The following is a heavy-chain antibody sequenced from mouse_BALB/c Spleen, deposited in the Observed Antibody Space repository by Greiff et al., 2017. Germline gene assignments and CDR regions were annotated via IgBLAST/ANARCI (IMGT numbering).Heavy chain of an antibody. Sequence: VQLKQSGAELVRSGASVKLSCTASGFNINDYYMHWVKQRPEQGLEWIGWIDPENGDTEYAPKFQGKATMTADTSSNTAYLQLSSLTSEDTAVYYLNAFELRRAMDYWGQGTSVTVSS. V-gene: IGHV14-4*02. CDR3: NAFELRRAMDY. D-gene: IGHD2-12*01. J-gene: IGHJ4*01. CDR2: IDPENGDT. CDR1: GFNINDYY.